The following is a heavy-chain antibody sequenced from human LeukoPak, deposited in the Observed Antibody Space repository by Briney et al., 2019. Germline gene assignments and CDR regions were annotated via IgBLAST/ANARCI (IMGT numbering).Heavy chain of an antibody. Sequence: HPGGSLRLSCAASGFTFSNYGMTWVSQAPGKGLEWVAGIRGNGDTTYYADSVKGRFTISRDNSKNTLSLQLSSLRAEDTAVYYCAKANGYYSDWGQGTLVTVSS. CDR3: AKANGYYSD. CDR2: IRGNGDTT. CDR1: GFTFSNYG. D-gene: IGHD3-22*01. V-gene: IGHV3-23*01. J-gene: IGHJ4*02.